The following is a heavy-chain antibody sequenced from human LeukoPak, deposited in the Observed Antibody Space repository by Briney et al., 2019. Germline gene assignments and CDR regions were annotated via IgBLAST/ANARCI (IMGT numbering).Heavy chain of an antibody. V-gene: IGHV4-34*01. Sequence: SETLSLTCAVYGGSFSGYYWSWIRQPPGKGLEWIGEVNHSGSTNYNPSLKSRVTISVDTSKNQFSLKLSSVTAADTAVYYCARANPPKGDGIRGKYYFDYWGQGTLVTVSS. D-gene: IGHD1-26*01. CDR1: GGSFSGYY. J-gene: IGHJ4*02. CDR2: VNHSGST. CDR3: ARANPPKGDGIRGKYYFDY.